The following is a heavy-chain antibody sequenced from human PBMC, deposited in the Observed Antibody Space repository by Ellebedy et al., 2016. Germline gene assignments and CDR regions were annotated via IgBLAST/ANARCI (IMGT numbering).Heavy chain of an antibody. J-gene: IGHJ4*02. D-gene: IGHD2-21*02. V-gene: IGHV3-33*02. CDR3: ASATNLLFHFDF. Sequence: GESLKISCAASGFTFSIHGMHWVRQVPGKGLHWVAVIWYDGSKTYYADSAQGRFTISRDNSKNTLFLQMSRLTPEDTAVYFCASATNLLFHFDFWGQGTLVTVSS. CDR1: GFTFSIHG. CDR2: IWYDGSKT.